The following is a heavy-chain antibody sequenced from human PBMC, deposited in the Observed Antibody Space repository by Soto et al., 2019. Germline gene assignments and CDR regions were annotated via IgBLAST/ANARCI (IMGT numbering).Heavy chain of an antibody. V-gene: IGHV1-18*01. CDR1: GYTFTSYG. J-gene: IGHJ4*02. CDR3: ARSGVWEPRDY. CDR2: ISAYTGHT. D-gene: IGHD1-26*01. Sequence: QVQLVQSGAEVKKPGASVKVSCKASGYTFTSYGISWVRQAPGQGREWMGWISAYTGHTSYPQELQGRVTMTTATATSTAYMELRSLRSDDTAVYYCARSGVWEPRDYWGPGTLVTVSS.